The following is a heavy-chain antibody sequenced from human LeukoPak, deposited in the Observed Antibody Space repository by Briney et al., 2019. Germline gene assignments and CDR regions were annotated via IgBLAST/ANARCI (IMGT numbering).Heavy chain of an antibody. Sequence: SETLSLTCTVSGGSISSGGYYWSWIHQHPGKGLEWIGYIYYSGSTYYNPSLKNRVTISVDTSKNQFSLKLSSVTAADTAMYYCARCGYSGCWLIDYWGQGTLVTVSS. CDR2: IYYSGST. CDR1: GGSISSGGYY. D-gene: IGHD5-12*01. J-gene: IGHJ4*02. CDR3: ARCGYSGCWLIDY. V-gene: IGHV4-31*03.